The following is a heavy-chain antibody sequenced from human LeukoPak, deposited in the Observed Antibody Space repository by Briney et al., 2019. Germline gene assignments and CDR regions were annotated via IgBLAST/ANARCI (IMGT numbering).Heavy chain of an antibody. CDR3: ARDGDPEGEAFDI. V-gene: IGHV3-7*01. J-gene: IGHJ3*02. CDR1: GFTFNMYW. D-gene: IGHD7-27*01. CDR2: IKQDGSEK. Sequence: GGSLRLSCVASGFTFNMYWMSWVRQAPGKGLEWVANIKQDGSEKYYVDSVKGRFTISRDNAKNSLYLQMNSLRAEDTAVYYCARDGDPEGEAFDIWGQGTMVTVS.